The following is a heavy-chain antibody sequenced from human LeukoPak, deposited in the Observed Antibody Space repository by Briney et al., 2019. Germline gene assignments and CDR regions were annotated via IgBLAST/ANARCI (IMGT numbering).Heavy chain of an antibody. Sequence: SETLSLTCTVSGGSISSGDYYWSWIRQPPGKGLEWIGYIYYSGITYYNPSLKSRVTISVDTSKNQFSLKLSSVTAADTAVYYCARQGYYYDSSGYSTLCFDYWGQGTLVTVSS. CDR2: IYYSGIT. V-gene: IGHV4-30-4*01. J-gene: IGHJ4*02. CDR1: GGSISSGDYY. CDR3: ARQGYYYDSSGYSTLCFDY. D-gene: IGHD3-22*01.